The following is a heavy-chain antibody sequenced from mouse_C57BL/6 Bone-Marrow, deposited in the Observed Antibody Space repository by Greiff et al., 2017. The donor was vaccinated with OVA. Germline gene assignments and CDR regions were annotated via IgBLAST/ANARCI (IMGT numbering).Heavy chain of an antibody. D-gene: IGHD2-1*01. CDR3: ARDQSFYGNYGFDY. J-gene: IGHJ2*01. Sequence: QVQLQQSGAELARPGASVKLSCKASGYTFTSYGISWVKQRTGQGLEWIGEIYPRSGNTYYNEKFKGKATLTADKSSSTAYMELRSLTSEDSAVYFGARDQSFYGNYGFDYWGQGTTLTVSS. CDR2: IYPRSGNT. V-gene: IGHV1-81*01. CDR1: GYTFTSYG.